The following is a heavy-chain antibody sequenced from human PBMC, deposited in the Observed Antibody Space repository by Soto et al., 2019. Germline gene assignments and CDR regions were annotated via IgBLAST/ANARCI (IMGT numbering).Heavy chain of an antibody. Sequence: QVQLQQWGAGLLKPSETLSLTCAVYGGSFSGYYWSWIRQPPGKGLEWIGEINHSGSTNYNPSLKSRVTISVDTSKNQFSLKLSSVTAADTAVYYCARGKRYYDSSGYYYLVASNWFDPWGQGTLVTVSS. CDR3: ARGKRYYDSSGYYYLVASNWFDP. J-gene: IGHJ5*02. CDR1: GGSFSGYY. V-gene: IGHV4-34*01. CDR2: INHSGST. D-gene: IGHD3-22*01.